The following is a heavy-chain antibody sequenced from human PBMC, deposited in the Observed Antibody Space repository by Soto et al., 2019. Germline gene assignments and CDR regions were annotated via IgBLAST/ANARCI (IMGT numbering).Heavy chain of an antibody. CDR2: ISAYNGNT. J-gene: IGHJ4*02. CDR3: GRDGSAWYGY. Sequence: ASVKVSCKASGYTFTSYGISWVRQAPGQGLEWMGWISAYNGNTNYAQKLQGRVTMTTDTSTSTAYMEWRSRRSDDTACYDCGRDGSAWYGYWGQGTLVTVSS. D-gene: IGHD6-19*01. CDR1: GYTFTSYG. V-gene: IGHV1-18*01.